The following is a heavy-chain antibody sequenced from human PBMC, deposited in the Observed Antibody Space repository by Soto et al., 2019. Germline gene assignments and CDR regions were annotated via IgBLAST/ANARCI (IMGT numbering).Heavy chain of an antibody. V-gene: IGHV4-34*01. D-gene: IGHD3-10*01. J-gene: IGHJ5*02. CDR3: ARDGVTMVRGVIIPFDP. CDR1: GGSFSGYY. CDR2: INHRGST. Sequence: PSETLSLTCAVYGGSFSGYYWSWIRQPPGKGLEWIGEINHRGSTNYNPSLKSRVTISVDTSKNQFSLKLSSVTAADTAVYYCARDGVTMVRGVIIPFDPWGQGTLVTVSS.